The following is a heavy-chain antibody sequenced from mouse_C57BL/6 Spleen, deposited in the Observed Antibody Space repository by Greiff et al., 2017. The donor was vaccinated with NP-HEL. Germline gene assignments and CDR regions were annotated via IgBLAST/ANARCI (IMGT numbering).Heavy chain of an antibody. V-gene: IGHV1-50*01. D-gene: IGHD1-1*01. CDR3: ARRRIDYYGSSYGYFDV. J-gene: IGHJ1*03. CDR2: IDPSDSYT. Sequence: QVQLQQPGAELVKPGASVKLSCKASGYTFTSYWMQWVKQRPGQGLEWIGEIDPSDSYTNYNQKFKGKATLTVDTSSSTAYMQLSSLTSENSAVYYCARRRIDYYGSSYGYFDVWGTGTTVTVSS. CDR1: GYTFTSYW.